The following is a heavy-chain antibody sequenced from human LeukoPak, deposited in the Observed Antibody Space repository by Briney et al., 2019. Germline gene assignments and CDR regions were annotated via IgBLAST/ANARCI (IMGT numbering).Heavy chain of an antibody. CDR2: ISGSGGST. J-gene: IGHJ3*02. CDR1: GFTFSSYG. CDR3: ARDYDSSGTGAFDI. Sequence: PGGSLRLSCAASGFTFSSYGMSWVRQAPGKGLEWVSAISGSGGSTYYADSVKGRFTISRDNSKNTLYLQMNSLRAEDTAVYYCARDYDSSGTGAFDIWGQGTMVTVSS. D-gene: IGHD3-22*01. V-gene: IGHV3-23*01.